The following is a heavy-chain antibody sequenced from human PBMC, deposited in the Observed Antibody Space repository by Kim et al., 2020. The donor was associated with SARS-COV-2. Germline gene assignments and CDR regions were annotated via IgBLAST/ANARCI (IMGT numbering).Heavy chain of an antibody. CDR2: ISGSGGST. V-gene: IGHV3-23*01. Sequence: GGSLRLSCAASGFTFRNYAMSWVRQAPGKGLEWVSSISGSGGSTYYADSVKGRFTISRDNSKSTLYLQMNNLRAEDTAIYYCSKNKAEFDPWGQGTLVT. J-gene: IGHJ5*02. CDR1: GFTFRNYA. CDR3: SKNKAEFDP.